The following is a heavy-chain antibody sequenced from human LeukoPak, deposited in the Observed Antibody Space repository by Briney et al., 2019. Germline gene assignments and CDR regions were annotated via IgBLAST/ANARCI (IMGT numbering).Heavy chain of an antibody. CDR3: ASSRGDSSSAPDY. Sequence: ASVKVSCKASGYTFTSYYMHWVRQAPGQGLEWMGIINPSGGSTSYAQKFQGRVTMTRDTSTSTAYMELRSLRSDDTAVYYCASSRGDSSSAPDYWGQGTLVTVSS. J-gene: IGHJ4*02. CDR2: INPSGGST. D-gene: IGHD6-13*01. V-gene: IGHV1-46*01. CDR1: GYTFTSYY.